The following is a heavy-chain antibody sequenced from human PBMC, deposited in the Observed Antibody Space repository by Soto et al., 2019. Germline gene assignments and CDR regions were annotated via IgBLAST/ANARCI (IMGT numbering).Heavy chain of an antibody. V-gene: IGHV1-2*02. CDR2: INPNSGGT. CDR1: GYTFTGYY. D-gene: IGHD6-6*01. J-gene: IGHJ4*02. Sequence: ASVKVSCKASGYTFTGYYMHWVRQAPGQGLEWMGWINPNSGGTNYAQKFQGRVTMTRDTSISTAYMELSRLRSDDTAVYYCVRDREYSSSYIDYWGQGTLVTVSS. CDR3: VRDREYSSSYIDY.